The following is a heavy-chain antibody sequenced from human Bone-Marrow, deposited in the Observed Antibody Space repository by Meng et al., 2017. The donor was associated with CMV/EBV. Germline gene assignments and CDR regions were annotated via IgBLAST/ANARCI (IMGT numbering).Heavy chain of an antibody. J-gene: IGHJ6*02. V-gene: IGHV1-2*02. CDR3: ARGSSLTDGMDV. Sequence: ASVKVSCKASEYTLTGYYIHWVRQAPGQGLEWMGWINPTTGGTNYAQNFQGRVTMTRDTSITTASMELRSLRSDDTAVYYYARGSSLTDGMDVWGQGTTVTVSS. D-gene: IGHD1-14*01. CDR2: INPTTGGT. CDR1: EYTLTGYY.